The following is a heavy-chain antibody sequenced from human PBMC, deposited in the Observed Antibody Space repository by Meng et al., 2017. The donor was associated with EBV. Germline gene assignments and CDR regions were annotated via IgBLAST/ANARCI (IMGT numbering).Heavy chain of an antibody. V-gene: IGHV7-4-1*02. J-gene: IGHJ4*02. Sequence: GQLVQSGSEWKSPGASVKVSCKASGYTFRNYAINWMRQVPGQGLEWMGWINTYSGKATFAQGFTGRFVFSLDTPVTTAHLQISGLKTEDSAVYYCARGVEENGSHYPFDSWGQGTLVTVSS. CDR2: INTYSGKA. D-gene: IGHD1-1*01. CDR3: ARGVEENGSHYPFDS. CDR1: GYTFRNYA.